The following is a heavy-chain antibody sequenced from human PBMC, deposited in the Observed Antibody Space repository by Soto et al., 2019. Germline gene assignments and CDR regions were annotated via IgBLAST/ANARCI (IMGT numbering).Heavy chain of an antibody. CDR2: ITYDGNTI. V-gene: IGHV3-30-3*01. D-gene: IGHD1-26*01. CDR3: ARDGGGSYPGWDFDF. CDR1: GFTFGRYA. Sequence: QVQLAESGGGVVQPGRSLRLSCAASGFTFGRYAMHWVRQAPGKGLEWVAVITYDGNTIYSADSVKGRFNISRDNSKSPLYLEMRPDDPAVYYCARDGGGSYPGWDFDFWGRGTLVTVSS. J-gene: IGHJ2*01.